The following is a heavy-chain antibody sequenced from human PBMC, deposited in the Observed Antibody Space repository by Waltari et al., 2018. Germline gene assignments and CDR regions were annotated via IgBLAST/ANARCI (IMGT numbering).Heavy chain of an antibody. CDR1: GGTFSSYA. Sequence: QVQLVQSGAEVKKPGSSVKVSCKASGGTFSSYAISWVRQAPGQGLEWMGGIIPSFGTANYPQKFQGRVTITADESTSTAYMELSSLRSEDTAVYYCARYCPPRYCSSPAYYYYYGMDVWGQGTTVTVSS. J-gene: IGHJ6*02. D-gene: IGHD2-2*01. CDR2: IIPSFGTA. V-gene: IGHV1-69*01. CDR3: ARYCPPRYCSSPAYYYYYGMDV.